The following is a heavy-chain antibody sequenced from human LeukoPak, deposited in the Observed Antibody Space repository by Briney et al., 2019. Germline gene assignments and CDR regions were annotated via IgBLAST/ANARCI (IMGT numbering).Heavy chain of an antibody. D-gene: IGHD1-26*01. CDR2: IIPILGIA. V-gene: IGHV1-69*04. Sequence: ASVKVSCKASGGTFSSYAISWVRQAPGQGLEWMGRIIPILGIANYAQKFQGRVTMTEDTSTDTAYMELSSLRSEDTAVYYCATGQVGAPGTQGVSGAFDIWGQGTMVTVSS. J-gene: IGHJ3*02. CDR3: ATGQVGAPGTQGVSGAFDI. CDR1: GGTFSSYA.